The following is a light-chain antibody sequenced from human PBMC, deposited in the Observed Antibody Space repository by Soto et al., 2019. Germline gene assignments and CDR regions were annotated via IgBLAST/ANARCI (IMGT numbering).Light chain of an antibody. Sequence: DIQLTQSPSSLFASVVDRGTITCQATQDINLYLNGCQQKTGEAPNLLIYDASNLEIGVPSRFSGSGSGTYFTFTISSLQTEDIGTYYCQQYDILPITFGRGTRLEIK. V-gene: IGKV1-33*01. CDR2: DAS. CDR3: QQYDILPIT. CDR1: QDINLY. J-gene: IGKJ5*01.